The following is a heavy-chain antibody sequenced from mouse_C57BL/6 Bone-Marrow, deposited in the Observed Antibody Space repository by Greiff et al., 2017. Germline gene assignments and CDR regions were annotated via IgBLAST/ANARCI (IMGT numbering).Heavy chain of an antibody. V-gene: IGHV5-17*01. CDR2: ITSGSSTI. CDR1: GFTFSDYG. Sequence: EVMLVESGGGLVKPGGSLKLSCAASGFTFSDYGMHWVRQAPEKGLEWVAYITSGSSTIYYADTVKGRFTISRDNAKNTLFLQMTSLRSEDTAMYYCASTPWFAYWGQGTLVTVSA. CDR3: ASTPWFAY. J-gene: IGHJ3*01.